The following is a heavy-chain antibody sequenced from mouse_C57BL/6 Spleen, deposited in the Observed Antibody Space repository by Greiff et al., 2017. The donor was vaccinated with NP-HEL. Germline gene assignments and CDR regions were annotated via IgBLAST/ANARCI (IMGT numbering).Heavy chain of an antibody. Sequence: EVKVVESEGGLVQPGSSMKLSCTASGFTFSDYYMAWVRQVPEKGLEWVANINYDGSSTYYLDSLKSRFIISRDNAKNILYLQMSSLKSEDTATYYCAREGRDAMDYWGQGTSVTVSS. J-gene: IGHJ4*01. CDR3: AREGRDAMDY. CDR2: INYDGSST. V-gene: IGHV5-16*01. CDR1: GFTFSDYY.